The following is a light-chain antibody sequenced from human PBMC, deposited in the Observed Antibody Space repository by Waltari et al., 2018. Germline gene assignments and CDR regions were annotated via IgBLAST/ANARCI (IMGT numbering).Light chain of an antibody. V-gene: IGLV3-19*01. CDR1: SLRRYY. CDR3: LSLDTSSTRV. J-gene: IGLJ3*02. CDR2: GQD. Sequence: SSELTQDPAVSVALGQTVRLTCQGDSLRRYYASWYQKRPGQAPFLVLYGQDNRPSGIPDRCSRSTSGNTASLTITRAQAEDAGVYYCLSLDTSSTRVFGGGTTLTV.